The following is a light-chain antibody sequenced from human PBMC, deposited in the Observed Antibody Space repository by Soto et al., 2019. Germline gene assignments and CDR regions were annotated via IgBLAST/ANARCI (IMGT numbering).Light chain of an antibody. CDR1: SSDVGGYNF. CDR2: EVS. V-gene: IGLV2-8*01. Sequence: QSVLTQPPSASVSPGQSVTISCTGTSSDVGGYNFVSWYQQHPGKAPKLMIYEVSERPSGVPDRFSGSKSGNTASLTVSGLQAEDEADYYCSSYAGSNIVVFGGGTKVTVL. J-gene: IGLJ2*01. CDR3: SSYAGSNIVV.